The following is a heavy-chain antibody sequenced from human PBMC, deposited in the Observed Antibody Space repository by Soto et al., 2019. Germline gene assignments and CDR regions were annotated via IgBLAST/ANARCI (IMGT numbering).Heavy chain of an antibody. V-gene: IGHV4-39*01. D-gene: IGHD4-17*01. Sequence: PSETLSLTCTVSGGSISSSSYYWGWIRQPPGKGLEWIGSIYYSGSTYYNPSLKSRVTISVDTSKNQFSLKLSSVTAADTAVYYCARLDYGDYGGFDYWGQGTLVTVSS. J-gene: IGHJ4*02. CDR1: GGSISSSSYY. CDR2: IYYSGST. CDR3: ARLDYGDYGGFDY.